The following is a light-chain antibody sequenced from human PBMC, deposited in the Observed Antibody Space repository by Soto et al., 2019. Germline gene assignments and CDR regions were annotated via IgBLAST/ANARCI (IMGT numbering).Light chain of an antibody. CDR2: AAS. CDR1: QSISSY. J-gene: IGKJ2*01. Sequence: DIQMTQSPSSLSASVGARVTITCRASQSISSYVNWYQQKPGKAPKLLIYAASSLQSGVPSRFSGSGSGTDFTLTISSLQPEDFATYYCQQSYSTPYTFGQGTKRESK. V-gene: IGKV1-39*01. CDR3: QQSYSTPYT.